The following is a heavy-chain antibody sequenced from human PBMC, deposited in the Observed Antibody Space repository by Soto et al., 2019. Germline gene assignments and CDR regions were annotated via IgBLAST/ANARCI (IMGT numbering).Heavy chain of an antibody. CDR1: GVSISSYY. CDR2: IYYSGST. J-gene: IGHJ4*02. D-gene: IGHD2-15*01. V-gene: IGHV4-59*08. Sequence: SETLSLTCTVSGVSISSYYWSWIRQPPGKGLEWIGYIYYSGSTNYNPSLKSRVTISVDTSKNQFSLKLSSVTAADTAVYYCARSDIVVVVAAAFDYWGQGTLVTVSS. CDR3: ARSDIVVVVAAAFDY.